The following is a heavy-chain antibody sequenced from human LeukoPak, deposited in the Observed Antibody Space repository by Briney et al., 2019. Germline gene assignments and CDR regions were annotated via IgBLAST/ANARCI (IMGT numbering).Heavy chain of an antibody. J-gene: IGHJ4*02. CDR1: GFKFDDYG. Sequence: GGSLRLSCAASGFKFDDYGMSWVRQVPGKGLEWVSGINWNGGSRGYADSVKGRFTISRDNAKNTMYLQMKSLRVEDTALYYCATISGNFDYLDYWGQGTLVTVST. D-gene: IGHD1-26*01. CDR3: ATISGNFDYLDY. CDR2: INWNGGSR. V-gene: IGHV3-20*04.